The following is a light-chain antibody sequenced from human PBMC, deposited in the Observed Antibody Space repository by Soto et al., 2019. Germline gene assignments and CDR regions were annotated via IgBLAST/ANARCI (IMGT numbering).Light chain of an antibody. J-gene: IGKJ5*01. V-gene: IGKV3-11*01. CDR1: QSVGSS. CDR2: DSS. Sequence: EIVLTQSPGTLSLSPGERATLSCRASQSVGSSLAWFQQKPGQAPRLLIYDSSNRATGIPARFSGSGSGTDFTLTISSLETEDFAIYYCQQRSVWVTFGQGTRLEI. CDR3: QQRSVWVT.